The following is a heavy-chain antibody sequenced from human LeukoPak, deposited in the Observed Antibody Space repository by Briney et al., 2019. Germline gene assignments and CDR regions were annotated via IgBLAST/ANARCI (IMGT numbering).Heavy chain of an antibody. V-gene: IGHV1-69*13. J-gene: IGHJ3*02. Sequence: GASVKVSCKASGGTFSSYAISWVRQAPGQGLEWMGGIIPIFGTANYAQKFQGRVTITADESTSTAYMELSSLRSEDTAVYYCARATEDTIFGVAIDAFDIWGQGTMVTVSS. CDR3: ARATEDTIFGVAIDAFDI. CDR2: IIPIFGTA. CDR1: GGTFSSYA. D-gene: IGHD3-3*01.